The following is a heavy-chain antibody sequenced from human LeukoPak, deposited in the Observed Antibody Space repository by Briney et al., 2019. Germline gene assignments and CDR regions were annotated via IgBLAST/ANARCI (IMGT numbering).Heavy chain of an antibody. CDR2: INPNSGGT. Sequence: ASVKVSCKAFGYTFTGYYMHWVRQAPGQGLEWMGWINPNSGGTNYAQKFQGRVTMTRDTSISTAYMELSRLRSDDTAVYYCVFSSGWYGSVYWGQGTLVTVSS. V-gene: IGHV1-2*02. D-gene: IGHD6-19*01. CDR3: VFSSGWYGSVY. CDR1: GYTFTGYY. J-gene: IGHJ4*02.